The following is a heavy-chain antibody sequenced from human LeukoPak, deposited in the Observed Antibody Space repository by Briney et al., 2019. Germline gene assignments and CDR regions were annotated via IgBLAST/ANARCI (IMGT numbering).Heavy chain of an antibody. CDR1: GFTFSSYS. D-gene: IGHD6-19*01. V-gene: IGHV3-21*01. Sequence: GGSLRLSCAASGFTFSSYSMNWVRQAPGKGLEWVSSISSSSSYIYYADSVKGRFTISRDNSKNTLYLQMGSLRADDMGVYYCARVESSGSRAYDIWGQGTMVTVSS. CDR2: ISSSSSYI. CDR3: ARVESSGSRAYDI. J-gene: IGHJ3*02.